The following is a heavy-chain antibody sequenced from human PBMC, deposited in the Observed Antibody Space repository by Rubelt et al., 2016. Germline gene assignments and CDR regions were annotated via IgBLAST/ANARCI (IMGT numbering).Heavy chain of an antibody. J-gene: IGHJ3*02. V-gene: IGHV1-18*01. CDR2: ISAYNGNT. Sequence: QVQLVQSGAEVKKPGASVEVSCKASGYTFTRYGISWVRQAPGQGLEWMGWISAYNGNTNYAQKLQGRVTMTTDTSTSTAYMELRSLRSDDTAVYYCARGARRYSMDPRNAFDIWGQGTMVTVSS. CDR1: GYTFTRYG. D-gene: IGHD4-11*01. CDR3: ARGARRYSMDPRNAFDI.